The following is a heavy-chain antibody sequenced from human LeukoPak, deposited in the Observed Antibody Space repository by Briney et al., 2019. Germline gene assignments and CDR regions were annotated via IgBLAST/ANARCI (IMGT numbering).Heavy chain of an antibody. V-gene: IGHV3-23*01. CDR2: ISGSGGST. Sequence: GGSLRLSCAASGFTFSSYAMSWVRQAPGKGLEWVSAISGSGGSTYYADSVKGRFTISRDNSKNTLYLQMNSLRAEDTAVYYCARVSWFDELPNYWGQGTLVSVSS. CDR3: ARVSWFDELPNY. CDR1: GFTFSSYA. J-gene: IGHJ4*02. D-gene: IGHD3-10*01.